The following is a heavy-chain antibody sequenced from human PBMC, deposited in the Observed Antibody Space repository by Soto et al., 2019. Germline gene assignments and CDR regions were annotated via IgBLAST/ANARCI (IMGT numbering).Heavy chain of an antibody. J-gene: IGHJ5*02. CDR1: GFRFSEHA. Sequence: RLSCNCSGFRFSEHAMTWVRQAPGKGLEWVGFIRNTPYGGTTDYAASVRGRFTISRDDSASIAYLQMNSLKTEDSGLYYCSRGSFGYDGPWGPGTLVTVSS. V-gene: IGHV3-49*04. CDR3: SRGSFGYDGP. CDR2: IRNTPYGGTT. D-gene: IGHD2-2*03.